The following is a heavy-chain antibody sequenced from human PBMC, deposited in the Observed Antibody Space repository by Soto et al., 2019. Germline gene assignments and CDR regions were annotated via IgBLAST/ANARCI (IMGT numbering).Heavy chain of an antibody. CDR2: IYYSGST. D-gene: IGHD5-12*01. CDR3: ARPGYGEAFDI. J-gene: IGHJ3*02. V-gene: IGHV4-39*01. CDR1: GGSISSSSYY. Sequence: QLQLQESGPGLVKPSETLSLTCTVSGGSISSSSYYWGWIRQPPGKGLEWIGSIYYSGSTYYNPSLKSRVTISVDTSKNQFSLKLSSVTAADTAVYYCARPGYGEAFDIWGQGTMVTVSS.